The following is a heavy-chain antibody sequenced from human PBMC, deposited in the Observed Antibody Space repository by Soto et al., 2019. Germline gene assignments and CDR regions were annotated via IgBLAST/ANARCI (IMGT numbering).Heavy chain of an antibody. CDR3: ARTARITMVRGNIYYYYYYMDV. CDR1: GFTFGSYG. D-gene: IGHD3-10*01. Sequence: PGESLKISCAASGFTFGSYGMHWVRQAPGKGLEWVAVIWYDGSNKYYADSVKGRFTISRDNSKNTLYLQMNSLRAEDTAVYYCARTARITMVRGNIYYYYYYMDVWGKGTTVTVSS. V-gene: IGHV3-33*01. J-gene: IGHJ6*03. CDR2: IWYDGSNK.